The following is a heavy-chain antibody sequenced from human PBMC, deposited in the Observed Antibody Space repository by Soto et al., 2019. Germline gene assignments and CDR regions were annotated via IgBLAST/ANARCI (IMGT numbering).Heavy chain of an antibody. CDR3: AKDQMGATIDETRYGMDV. J-gene: IGHJ6*02. V-gene: IGHV3-30*18. Sequence: GGSLRLSCAASGFTFSSYGMHWVRQAPGKGLEWVAVISYDGSNKYYADSVKGRFTISRDNSKNTLYLQMNSLRAEDTAVYYCAKDQMGATIDETRYGMDVWGQGTTVTVSS. CDR2: ISYDGSNK. D-gene: IGHD1-26*01. CDR1: GFTFSSYG.